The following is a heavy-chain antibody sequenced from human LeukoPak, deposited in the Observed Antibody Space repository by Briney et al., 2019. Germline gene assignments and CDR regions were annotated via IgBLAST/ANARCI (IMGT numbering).Heavy chain of an antibody. CDR3: ARGVGPYLEWLLYFDY. J-gene: IGHJ4*02. D-gene: IGHD3-3*01. CDR1: GGSISGYY. CDR2: IYHSGST. Sequence: PSETLSLTCSVSGGSISGYYWTWIRQPPGEGLEWIGRIYHSGSTNYNPSLKSRVTISVDTSKNQFSLKLSSVTAADTAVYYCARGVGPYLEWLLYFDYWGQGTLVTVSS. V-gene: IGHV4-38-2*02.